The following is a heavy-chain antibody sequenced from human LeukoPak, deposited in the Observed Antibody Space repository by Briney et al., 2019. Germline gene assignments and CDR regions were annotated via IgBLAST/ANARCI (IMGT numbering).Heavy chain of an antibody. CDR1: GFTFSTYW. Sequence: PGGSLRLSCAASGFTFSTYWMHWVRQPPGKGLVWVSAVRGSDAGTSYADSVKGRFTISRDNSKNTLYLQMNSLRAEDTAVYYCAKNRGGSYYSGSDYWGQGTLVTVSS. D-gene: IGHD1-26*01. CDR3: AKNRGGSYYSGSDY. V-gene: IGHV3-23*01. CDR2: VRGSDAGT. J-gene: IGHJ4*02.